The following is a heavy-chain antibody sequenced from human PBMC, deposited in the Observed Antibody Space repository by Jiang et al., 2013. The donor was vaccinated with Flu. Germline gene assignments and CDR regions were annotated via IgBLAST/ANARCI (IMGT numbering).Heavy chain of an antibody. J-gene: IGHJ3*02. CDR3: VRVRYCGGDCSADAFDI. V-gene: IGHV3-74*01. D-gene: IGHD2-21*02. CDR1: GFTFSSYW. CDR2: ISSYGSSI. Sequence: QLVESGGRAWFSLGGSLRLSCAASGFTFSSYWMHWVRQAPGKGLVWVSRISSYGSSIDYADSVKGRFTISRDNAKNALYLQMNSLRAEDTAVYYCVRVRYCGGDCSADAFDIWGRGTMVTSL.